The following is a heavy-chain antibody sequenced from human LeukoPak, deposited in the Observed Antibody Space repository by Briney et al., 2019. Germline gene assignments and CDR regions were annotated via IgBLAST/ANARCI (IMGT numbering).Heavy chain of an antibody. V-gene: IGHV3-53*01. Sequence: GGSLRLSCAASGFTVSSNYMSWVRQAPGKGLEWVSVIYSDRSTYYADSVKGRFTISRDNSKNTLYLQMNSLRAEDTAVYYCAKGTSSWHEFDSWGQGTLVTVSS. J-gene: IGHJ4*02. CDR3: AKGTSSWHEFDS. D-gene: IGHD6-13*01. CDR1: GFTVSSNY. CDR2: IYSDRST.